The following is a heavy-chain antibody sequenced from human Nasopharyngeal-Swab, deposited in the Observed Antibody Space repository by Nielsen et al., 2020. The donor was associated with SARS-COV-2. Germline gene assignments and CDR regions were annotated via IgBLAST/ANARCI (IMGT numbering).Heavy chain of an antibody. CDR2: IYYSGST. D-gene: IGHD6-19*01. J-gene: IGHJ1*01. Sequence: SETLSLTCTVSGGSISSYYWSWIRQPPGKGLERIGYIYYSGSTNYNPSLKSRVTISVDTSKNQFSLKLSSVTAADTAVYYCARSDLASIAVAAYFQHWGQGTLVTVSS. V-gene: IGHV4-59*01. CDR3: ARSDLASIAVAAYFQH. CDR1: GGSISSYY.